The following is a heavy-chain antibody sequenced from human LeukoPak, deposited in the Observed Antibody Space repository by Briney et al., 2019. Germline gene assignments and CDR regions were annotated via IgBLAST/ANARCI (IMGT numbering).Heavy chain of an antibody. D-gene: IGHD5-18*01. V-gene: IGHV1-3*01. CDR1: GYSFTSYA. Sequence: GASAKVSCKASGYSFTSYAMHWVRQAPGQRLEWMGWINAGNGNTKYSQKFQGRVTITRDTSASTAYMELSSLRSEDTAVYYCARTTAMVTIFDYWGQGTLVTVSS. CDR3: ARTTAMVTIFDY. CDR2: INAGNGNT. J-gene: IGHJ4*02.